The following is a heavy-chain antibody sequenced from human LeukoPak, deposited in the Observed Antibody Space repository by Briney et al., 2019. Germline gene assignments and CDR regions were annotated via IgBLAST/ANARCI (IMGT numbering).Heavy chain of an antibody. CDR2: INHSGST. D-gene: IGHD6-19*01. V-gene: IGHV4-34*01. J-gene: IGHJ6*03. Sequence: NSGGSLRLSCAASGFTVSSNYMSWVRQAPGKGLEGIGEINHSGSTNYNPSLKSRVTISVDTSKNQFSLKLSSVTAADTAVYYCARGLKWLVRGNYYYYMDVWGQGTTVTVSS. CDR1: GFTVSSNY. CDR3: ARGLKWLVRGNYYYYMDV.